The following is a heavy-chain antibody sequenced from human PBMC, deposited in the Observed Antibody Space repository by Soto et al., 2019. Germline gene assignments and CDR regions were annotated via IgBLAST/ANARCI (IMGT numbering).Heavy chain of an antibody. D-gene: IGHD2-8*01. CDR1: GFTFNNYA. CDR3: AKVRLTDYLRYAPHL. J-gene: IGHJ3*01. Sequence: EVQLLESGGGLVQPGGSLRLACAASGFTFNNYAMNWVRQAPGRGLEWVSIISPNGDRTYYADSVKGRFTISRDNSQNTVFLQMNSLRAEDTAISFCAKVRLTDYLRYAPHLWGQGTLVTVSS. CDR2: ISPNGDRT. V-gene: IGHV3-23*01.